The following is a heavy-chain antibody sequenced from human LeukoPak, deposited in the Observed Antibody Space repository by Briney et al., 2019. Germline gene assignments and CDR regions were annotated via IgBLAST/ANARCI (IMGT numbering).Heavy chain of an antibody. Sequence: PSETLSLTCSVSDGSISGYYWSWMRQPAGKGLEWIGRMHTSGSSNYNVSLKSRITMSVDTSRNQFALRLSSVTAADTAIYYCARDLGRGWYDYWGQGTLVTVSS. CDR1: DGSISGYY. J-gene: IGHJ4*02. CDR2: MHTSGSS. D-gene: IGHD6-19*01. CDR3: ARDLGRGWYDY. V-gene: IGHV4-4*07.